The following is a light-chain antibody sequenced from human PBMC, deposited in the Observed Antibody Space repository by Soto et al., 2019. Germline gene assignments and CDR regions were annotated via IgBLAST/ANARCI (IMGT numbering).Light chain of an antibody. CDR1: QSVSNN. Sequence: ERVMTQSPATLSVSPGERATLSCRASQSVSNNLAWYQQKPGQAPRLLIYGASTRATGIPARFSGSGSGTEFTLTISSLQSEDFAVYYCQQYDSPPWTFGQGTKVEIK. CDR2: GAS. V-gene: IGKV3-15*01. J-gene: IGKJ1*01. CDR3: QQYDSPPWT.